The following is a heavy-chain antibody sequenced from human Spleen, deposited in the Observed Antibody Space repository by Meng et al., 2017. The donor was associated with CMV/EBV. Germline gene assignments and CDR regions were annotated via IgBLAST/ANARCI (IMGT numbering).Heavy chain of an antibody. D-gene: IGHD2-15*01. V-gene: IGHV3-21*01. CDR3: ASDEIVVDPHYGMDV. Sequence: GGSLRLSCAASGFTFSRYAMIWVRQAPGKGLEWVSSISSSSSYIYYADSVKGRFTISRDNAKNSLYLQMNSLRAEDTAVYYCASDEIVVDPHYGMDVWGQGTTVTVSS. CDR2: ISSSSSYI. J-gene: IGHJ6*02. CDR1: GFTFSRYA.